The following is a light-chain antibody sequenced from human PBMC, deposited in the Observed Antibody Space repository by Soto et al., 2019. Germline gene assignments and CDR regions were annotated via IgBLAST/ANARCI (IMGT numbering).Light chain of an antibody. V-gene: IGLV2-14*01. J-gene: IGLJ1*01. CDR1: SSDVGNYIY. CDR2: EVN. CDR3: TSYTSNSTPFV. Sequence: QSVLTQPASVSGSPGQSITISCTGTSSDVGNYIYVSWYQHHPGKAPKLIIYEVNNRPSGVSNRFSASKSGNTASLTISGLQAEDEADYYCTSYTSNSTPFVFGTGTKLTVL.